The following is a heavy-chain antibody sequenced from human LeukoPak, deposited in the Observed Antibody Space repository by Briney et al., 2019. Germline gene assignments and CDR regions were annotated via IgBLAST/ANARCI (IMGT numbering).Heavy chain of an antibody. D-gene: IGHD6-25*01. CDR1: GFTVSTNY. CDR3: ARGSSLAAAARGFDY. J-gene: IGHJ4*02. CDR2: IYSGGGA. V-gene: IGHV3-66*02. Sequence: GGSLRLSCAAFGFTVSTNYMGWVRQAPGKGLDWVSVIYSGGGAYYADSVKDRFTIFRDTSKNTLYLQMNSLRPEDTAVYYCARGSSLAAAARGFDYWGQGTLVTVSS.